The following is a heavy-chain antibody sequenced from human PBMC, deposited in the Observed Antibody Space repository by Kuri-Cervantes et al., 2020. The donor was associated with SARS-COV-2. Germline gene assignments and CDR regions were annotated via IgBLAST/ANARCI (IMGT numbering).Heavy chain of an antibody. V-gene: IGHV3-7*03. CDR1: GFTFSSYW. CDR3: AKDNRGSGWPYWYFDL. D-gene: IGHD6-19*01. CDR2: IKQDGSEK. Sequence: GESLKISCAASGFTFSSYWMSWVRQAPGKGLEWVANIKQDGSEKYYVDSVKGRFTISRDNAKNSLYLQMNSLRAEDTALYYCAKDNRGSGWPYWYFDLWGRGTLVTVSS. J-gene: IGHJ2*01.